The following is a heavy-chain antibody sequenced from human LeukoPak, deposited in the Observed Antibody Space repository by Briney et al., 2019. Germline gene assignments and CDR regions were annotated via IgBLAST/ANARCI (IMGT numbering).Heavy chain of an antibody. J-gene: IGHJ6*03. V-gene: IGHV1-8*03. CDR1: GYTFTSYD. Sequence: ASVKVSCKASGYTFTSYDINWARQATGQGLEWMGWMNPNSGNTGCAQKFQGRVTITRNTSISTAYMELSSLRSEDTAVYYCARASYDFWSGYYPRYYYYYYMDVWGKGTTVTVSS. CDR2: MNPNSGNT. CDR3: ARASYDFWSGYYPRYYYYYYMDV. D-gene: IGHD3-3*01.